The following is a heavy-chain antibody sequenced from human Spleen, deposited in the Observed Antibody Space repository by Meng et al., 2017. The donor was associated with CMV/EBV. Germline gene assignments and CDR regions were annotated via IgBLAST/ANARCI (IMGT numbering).Heavy chain of an antibody. D-gene: IGHD3-3*01. V-gene: IGHV1-2*02. Sequence: SGYTVTGYYMHWVRQAPGQGLEWMGWINPNSGATNYAQKFQGRVTMTRATSINTAYMELSRLRSDDTAVYYCARPGDYDFWSGSYDYWGQGTLVTVSS. J-gene: IGHJ4*02. CDR2: INPNSGAT. CDR1: GYTVTGYY. CDR3: ARPGDYDFWSGSYDY.